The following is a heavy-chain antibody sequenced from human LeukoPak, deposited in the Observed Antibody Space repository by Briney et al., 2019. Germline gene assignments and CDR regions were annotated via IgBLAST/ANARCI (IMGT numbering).Heavy chain of an antibody. V-gene: IGHV4-39*01. Sequence: PAETLSLTCTASGGSIASNDYRASSRRPPGQGLEWIGIIYYTGGTYYNPSLKSRVTMSVDTSKNQFSLKLNSVTAADTAVYYCARMYVPFYDTSGYYLDYWGQGTLVTVSS. CDR2: IYYTGGT. J-gene: IGHJ4*02. CDR1: GGSIASNDY. CDR3: ARMYVPFYDTSGYYLDY. D-gene: IGHD3-22*01.